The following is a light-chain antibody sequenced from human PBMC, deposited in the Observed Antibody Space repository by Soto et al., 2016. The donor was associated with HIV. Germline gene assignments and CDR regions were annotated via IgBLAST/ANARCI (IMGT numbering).Light chain of an antibody. CDR2: KTS. CDR1: QTVTRW. CDR3: QQYESYSPSIT. J-gene: IGKJ5*01. Sequence: DIQMTQSPSTLSASVGDTVTISCRASQTVTRWLAWYQQKPGEAPKLLIQKTSTLKEGVPPRFGGSGSGTDFTLTISSLQPEDFATYYCQQYESYSPSITFGQGTRLDIK. V-gene: IGKV1-5*03.